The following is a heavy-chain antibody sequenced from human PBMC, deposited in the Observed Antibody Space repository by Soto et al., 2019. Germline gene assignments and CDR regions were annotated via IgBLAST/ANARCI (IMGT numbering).Heavy chain of an antibody. CDR1: GFICSSYD. J-gene: IGHJ3*02. D-gene: IGHD2-8*02. CDR3: AKATATGGGAFDI. CDR2: ILVGGST. Sequence: GGSLRLSCAASGFICSSYDMSWVRQAPGKGLEWVSTILVGGSTHYPDSVKGRFTISRDNSKNTVFLQMNSLTAGDTAVYYCAKATATGGGAFDICGQGTVVTVSS. V-gene: IGHV3-23*01.